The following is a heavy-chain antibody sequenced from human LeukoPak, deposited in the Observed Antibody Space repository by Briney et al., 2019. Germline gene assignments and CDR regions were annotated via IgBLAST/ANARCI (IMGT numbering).Heavy chain of an antibody. D-gene: IGHD1-14*01. CDR2: IKQDRSEK. Sequence: GESLRLSCAASGFTFSNYWMSWVRQAPGKGLEWVANIKQDRSEKYYVDSVKGRFTISRDNAKNSLYLQMNSLRAEDTAVYYCASLRSRTLPYFDYWGQGTLVTVSS. J-gene: IGHJ4*02. CDR3: ASLRSRTLPYFDY. V-gene: IGHV3-7*01. CDR1: GFTFSNYW.